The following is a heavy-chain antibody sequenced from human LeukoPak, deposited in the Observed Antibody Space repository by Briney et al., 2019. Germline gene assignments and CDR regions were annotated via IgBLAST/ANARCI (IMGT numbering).Heavy chain of an antibody. Sequence: GSLRLSCAASGFTVSSNYMSWIRQPPGKGLEWIGYIYYSGSTSYSPSLKSRVTISLDTSKNQFSLKLTSVTAVDTAVYYCARYVSGSPGAFDIWGQGTMVTVSS. CDR3: ARYVSGSPGAFDI. CDR2: IYYSGST. CDR1: GFTVSSNY. D-gene: IGHD3-10*01. J-gene: IGHJ3*02. V-gene: IGHV4-59*08.